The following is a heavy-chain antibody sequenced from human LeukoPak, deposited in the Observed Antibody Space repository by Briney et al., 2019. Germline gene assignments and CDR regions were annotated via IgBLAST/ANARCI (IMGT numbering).Heavy chain of an antibody. CDR1: GGAISNYY. J-gene: IGHJ3*02. Sequence: PSETLSLTCTVSGGAISNYYWSWIRQSAGKGLEWIGQIYASGGTNYNPSLKSRVTMSADKSKNQIPLRLSSVTAADTAVYYCARNRSNDYGEVPFDIWGQGTMVTVSS. V-gene: IGHV4-4*07. CDR2: IYASGGT. CDR3: ARNRSNDYGEVPFDI. D-gene: IGHD4-17*01.